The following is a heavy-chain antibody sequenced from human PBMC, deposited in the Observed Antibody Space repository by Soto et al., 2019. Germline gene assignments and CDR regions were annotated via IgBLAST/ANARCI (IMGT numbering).Heavy chain of an antibody. V-gene: IGHV3-33*01. CDR2: VWYDGSNE. CDR1: GFTFGTYG. Sequence: QVQLVESGGGVVQPGRSLRLSCAASGFTFGTYGMHWVRQAPGKGLEWVAVVWYDGSNEYYGDSVKGRFTISRDNSKSTLYLPMNSLRAEDTAVYYCARTIVQAGFPLSEYNGMDVWGQGTTVTVSS. CDR3: ARTIVQAGFPLSEYNGMDV. J-gene: IGHJ6*02. D-gene: IGHD4-4*01.